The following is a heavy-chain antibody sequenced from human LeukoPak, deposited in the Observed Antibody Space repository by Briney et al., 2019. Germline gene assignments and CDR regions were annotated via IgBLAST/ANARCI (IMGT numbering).Heavy chain of an antibody. D-gene: IGHD3-10*01. CDR2: IYYSGST. CDR1: GGSISSSSYY. Sequence: PSETLSLTCTVSGGSISSSSYYWGWIRQPPGKGLEWIGSIYYSGSTYYNPSLKSRVTISVDTSKNQFSLKLSSVTAADTAVYYCARGRKRTYYYGSGSQSQPNWFDPWGQGTLVTVSS. V-gene: IGHV4-39*01. J-gene: IGHJ5*02. CDR3: ARGRKRTYYYGSGSQSQPNWFDP.